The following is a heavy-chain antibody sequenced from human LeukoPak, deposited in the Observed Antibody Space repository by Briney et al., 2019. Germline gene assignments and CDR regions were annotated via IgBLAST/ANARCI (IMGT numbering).Heavy chain of an antibody. D-gene: IGHD2-15*01. CDR1: GYTFTSYG. J-gene: IGHJ5*02. Sequence: ASVKVSCKASGYTFTSYGISWVRQAPGQGLEWMGWISAYNGNTNYAQKLQGRVTMTTDTSTSTAYTELRSLRSDDTAVYYCAREGSDCSGGSCYLGHWFDPWGQGTLVTVSS. V-gene: IGHV1-18*01. CDR2: ISAYNGNT. CDR3: AREGSDCSGGSCYLGHWFDP.